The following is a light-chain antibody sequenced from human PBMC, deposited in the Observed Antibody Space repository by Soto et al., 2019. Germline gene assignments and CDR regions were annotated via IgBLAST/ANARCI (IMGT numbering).Light chain of an antibody. CDR3: AAWDDRLNGYV. Sequence: QSVLTQPPSASGTPGQRVTFSCSGSSSNIGTNAVSWYQQLPGAAPKLLIKSNDQRPSGVPDRFSGSKSGASASLAIRGLQSEDEADYYCAAWDDRLNGYVFGTGTKVTVL. CDR1: SSNIGTNA. J-gene: IGLJ1*01. V-gene: IGLV1-44*01. CDR2: SND.